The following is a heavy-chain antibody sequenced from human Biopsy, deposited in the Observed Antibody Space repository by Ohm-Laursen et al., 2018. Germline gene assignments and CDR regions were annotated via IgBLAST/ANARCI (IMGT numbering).Heavy chain of an antibody. J-gene: IGHJ3*01. D-gene: IGHD2/OR15-2a*01. V-gene: IGHV3-33*01. CDR2: IWYDGSNK. Sequence: SLRLSCAASGFTFSIYGMHWVRQAPGKGLGWVAVIWYDGSNKYYADSVKGRFTISRDNPKNTVDLQMNSLRAEDTAVYFCARDTTYYAGTTYYDALDVWGQGTTVTVSS. CDR3: ARDTTYYAGTTYYDALDV. CDR1: GFTFSIYG.